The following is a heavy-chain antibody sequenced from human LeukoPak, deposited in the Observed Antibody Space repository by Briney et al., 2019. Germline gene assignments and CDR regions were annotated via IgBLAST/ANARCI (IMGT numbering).Heavy chain of an antibody. CDR2: ISSNSSYI. D-gene: IGHD1-1*01. CDR1: GFTFSSYG. V-gene: IGHV3-21*01. Sequence: GGSLRLSCAASGFTFSSYGMNWVRQAPGKGLEWVASISSNSSYIYYADSVKGRFTISRDNAKNTLYLQMNSLRSEDTAVYYCARERQGDWVQLAFDYWGQGTLVSVSS. J-gene: IGHJ4*02. CDR3: ARERQGDWVQLAFDY.